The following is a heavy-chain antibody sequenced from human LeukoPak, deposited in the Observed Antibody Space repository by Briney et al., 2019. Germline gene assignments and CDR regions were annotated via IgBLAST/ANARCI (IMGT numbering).Heavy chain of an antibody. Sequence: SETLSLTCTVSGGSINNYYWSWIRQPPGKGLEWIGYIHYSGGDTNYNPSLKSRLTISVDTSKNQISLMLTSVTAADTAFYYCARQPAGTAAFDIWAQGTMVTVSP. V-gene: IGHV4-59*08. CDR1: GGSINNYY. D-gene: IGHD1-14*01. CDR2: IHYSGGDT. CDR3: ARQPAGTAAFDI. J-gene: IGHJ3*02.